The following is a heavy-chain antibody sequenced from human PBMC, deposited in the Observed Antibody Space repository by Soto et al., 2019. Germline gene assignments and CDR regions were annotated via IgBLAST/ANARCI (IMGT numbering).Heavy chain of an antibody. D-gene: IGHD3-22*01. CDR3: AKSYYYDSSGYYYPDY. V-gene: IGHV1-3*01. J-gene: IGHJ4*02. Sequence: RLEWMGWINAGNGNTKYSQKFQGRVTITRDTSASTAYMELSSLRSEDTAVHYCAKSYYYDSSGYYYPDYWGQGT. CDR2: INAGNGNT.